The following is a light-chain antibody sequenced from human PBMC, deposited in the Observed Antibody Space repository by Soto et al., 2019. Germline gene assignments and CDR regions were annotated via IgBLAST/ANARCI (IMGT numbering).Light chain of an antibody. CDR2: GVY. CDR3: QQFSSYPLT. Sequence: EIVMTQSPTILSVSPGERATLSCRASQSVSSNLAWYQQKPGQAPRLLIYGVYTRAPGIPARFSGSGSGTDFTLTISRLEPEDFAVYYCQQFSSYPLTFGGGTKVDIK. V-gene: IGKV3D-15*01. J-gene: IGKJ4*01. CDR1: QSVSSN.